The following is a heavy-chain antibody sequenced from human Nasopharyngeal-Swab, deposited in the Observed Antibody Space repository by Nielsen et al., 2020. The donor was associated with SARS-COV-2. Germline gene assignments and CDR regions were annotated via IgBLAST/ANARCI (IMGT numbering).Heavy chain of an antibody. Sequence: SETLSLTCTVSGGSISSGGYYWSWIRQPPGKGLEWIGEINHSGSTNYNPSLKSRVTISVDTSKNQFSLKLSSVTAADTAVYYCARRDMMEDIVVVVAATGGGMDVWGQGTTVTVSS. J-gene: IGHJ6*02. CDR1: GGSISSGGYY. CDR2: INHSGST. V-gene: IGHV4-39*07. D-gene: IGHD2-15*01. CDR3: ARRDMMEDIVVVVAATGGGMDV.